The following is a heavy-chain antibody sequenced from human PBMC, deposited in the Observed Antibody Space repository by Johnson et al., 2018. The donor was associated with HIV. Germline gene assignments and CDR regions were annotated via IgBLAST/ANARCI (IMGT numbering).Heavy chain of an antibody. CDR1: GFTVSSNY. CDR2: ISSTGAST. Sequence: VQLVESGGGLVQPGGSLRLSCAASGFTVSSNYMSWVRQAPGKGLEYVSTISSTGASTYYANSVKGRFTISRDNAKNSLYLQMNSLRAEDTALYYCARDIFYTDTAFDIWGQGTMVTVSS. V-gene: IGHV3-64*01. J-gene: IGHJ3*02. CDR3: ARDIFYTDTAFDI.